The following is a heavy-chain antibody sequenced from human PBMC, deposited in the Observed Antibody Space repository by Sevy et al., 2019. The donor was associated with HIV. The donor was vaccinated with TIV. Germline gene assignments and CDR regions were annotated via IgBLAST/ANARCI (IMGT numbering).Heavy chain of an antibody. V-gene: IGHV3-48*02. CDR2: ISSSSTI. J-gene: IGHJ4*02. Sequence: GGSLRLSCAASGFTFSSYSMNWVRQAPGTGLEWVSYISSSSTIYYADSVKGRFTISRDNAKNSLYLQMNSLRDEDTAVYYCARDREDTASFDYWGQRTLVTVSS. D-gene: IGHD5-18*01. CDR1: GFTFSSYS. CDR3: ARDREDTASFDY.